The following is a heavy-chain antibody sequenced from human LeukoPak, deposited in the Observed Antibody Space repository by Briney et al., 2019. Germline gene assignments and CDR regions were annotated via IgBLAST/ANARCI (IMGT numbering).Heavy chain of an antibody. D-gene: IGHD3-16*01. V-gene: IGHV4-38-2*02. Sequence: SEPLSLTCTVSGYPLSTDYFWGWARQPPGTGLEWLEIFPHGRTTYYKPPLRSRVTRSVDTPTKQLALKLSSLSAPDTPVLSVLRGRRGGAVSFVNWGQGTRV. CDR1: GYPLSTDYF. CDR3: LRGRRGGAVSFVN. J-gene: IGHJ4*02. CDR2: FPHGRTT.